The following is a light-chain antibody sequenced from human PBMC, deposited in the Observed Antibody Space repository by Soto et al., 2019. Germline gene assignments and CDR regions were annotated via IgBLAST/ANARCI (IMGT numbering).Light chain of an antibody. CDR2: RNN. CDR1: SSNLGSNY. CDR3: AAWDDSLSGYV. V-gene: IGLV1-47*01. J-gene: IGLJ1*01. Sequence: QSVLTQPPSASGTPGQRVPSSCSGSSSNLGSNYVYWYQQLPGTAPKLHIYRNNQRPSGVPDRFSGSKSGTSASLAISGLRSEDGADYYCAAWDDSLSGYVFGTGTKLTVL.